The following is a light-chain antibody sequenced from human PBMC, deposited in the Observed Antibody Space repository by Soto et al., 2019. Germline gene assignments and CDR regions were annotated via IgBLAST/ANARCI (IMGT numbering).Light chain of an antibody. CDR2: EVT. CDR1: SSDVGAYNY. J-gene: IGLJ3*02. Sequence: QSALTQPPSASGSPGQSVTISCTGTSSDVGAYNYVSWYQQHAGKAPKLVIYEVTTRPSGVPDRFSGSKSANTASLTVSGHQAEDEADYYCSSFASSNTGVFGGGTKLTVL. CDR3: SSFASSNTGV. V-gene: IGLV2-8*01.